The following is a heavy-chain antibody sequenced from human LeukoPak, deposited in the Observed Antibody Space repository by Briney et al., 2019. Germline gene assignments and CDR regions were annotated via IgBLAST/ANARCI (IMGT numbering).Heavy chain of an antibody. V-gene: IGHV3-74*01. CDR1: GFTFSSYV. Sequence: GGSLRLSCAASGFTFSSYVMSWVRQAPGKGLVWVSRINSDGSSTSYADSVKGRFTISRDNAKNTLYLQMNSLRAEDTAVYYCARGYYYDSSGYWSPDYWGQGTLVTVSS. CDR3: ARGYYYDSSGYWSPDY. D-gene: IGHD3-22*01. J-gene: IGHJ4*02. CDR2: INSDGSST.